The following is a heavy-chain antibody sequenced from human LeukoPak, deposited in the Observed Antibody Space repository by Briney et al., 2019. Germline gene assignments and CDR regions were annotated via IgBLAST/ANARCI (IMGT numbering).Heavy chain of an antibody. CDR3: ARDKSITMIVGGAFDI. J-gene: IGHJ3*02. CDR2: IYTSGST. D-gene: IGHD3-22*01. V-gene: IGHV4-4*07. Sequence: SETLPLTCTVSGGSISSYYWSWIRQPAGKGLEWIRRIYTSGSTNYNPSLKSRVTMSVDTSKNQFSLKLSSVTAADTAVYYCARDKSITMIVGGAFDIWGQGTMVTVSS. CDR1: GGSISSYY.